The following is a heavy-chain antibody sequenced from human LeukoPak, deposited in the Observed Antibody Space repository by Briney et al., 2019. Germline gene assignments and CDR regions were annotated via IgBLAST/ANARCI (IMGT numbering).Heavy chain of an antibody. J-gene: IGHJ4*02. CDR1: GYTFTGYY. CDR2: INPNSGGT. D-gene: IGHD1-26*01. CDR3: ARDGRLVGATGAPSY. Sequence: ASVKVSCKASGYTFTGYYMHWVRQAPGQGLEWMGWINPNSGGTNYAQKFQGRVTMTRDTSISTAYMELSRLRSDDTAVYYCARDGRLVGATGAPSYWGQGTLVTVSS. V-gene: IGHV1-2*02.